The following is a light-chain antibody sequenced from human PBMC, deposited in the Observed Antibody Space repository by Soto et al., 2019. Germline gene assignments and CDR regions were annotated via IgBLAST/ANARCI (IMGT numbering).Light chain of an antibody. J-gene: IGLJ3*02. CDR3: KSYDSSLSGPWV. CDR1: SSNIGAGYD. CDR2: GNS. Sequence: QSVLTQPPSVSGAPGQRVTISCTGRSSNIGAGYDVHWYQQLPGTAPKLLIYGNSNRPSGVPDRFSGSKSGTSASLAITGLQAEDEADYYCKSYDSSLSGPWVFGGGTQLTVL. V-gene: IGLV1-40*01.